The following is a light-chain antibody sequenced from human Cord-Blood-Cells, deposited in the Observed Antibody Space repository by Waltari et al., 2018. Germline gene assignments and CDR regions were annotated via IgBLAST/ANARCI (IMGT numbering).Light chain of an antibody. CDR3: QQSYSTPYT. Sequence: IQMTQSPSSLSASVGDRFTIPCRASQSISSYLNWYQQKPGKAPKLLIYAASSLQSGVPSRFSGSGSGTDFTLTISSLQPEDFATYYCQQSYSTPYTFGQGTKLEIK. V-gene: IGKV1-39*01. J-gene: IGKJ2*01. CDR2: AAS. CDR1: QSISSY.